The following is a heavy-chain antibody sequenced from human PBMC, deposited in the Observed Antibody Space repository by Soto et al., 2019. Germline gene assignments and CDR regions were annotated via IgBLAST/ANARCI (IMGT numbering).Heavy chain of an antibody. V-gene: IGHV3-48*01. D-gene: IGHD3-10*02. J-gene: IGHJ4*02. CDR2: ISSPCETT. CDR3: ARDVRLPDY. Sequence: EVQLVESGGGLVPPGGSLRLSCAASGFTFSTYSMNWVRQAPGKGLEWVSFISSPCETTYYADSVKGRLTLSRDNAKNSLLPQMNSLTAEGSAVYYCARDVRLPDYWGQGTRVTVSS. CDR1: GFTFSTYS.